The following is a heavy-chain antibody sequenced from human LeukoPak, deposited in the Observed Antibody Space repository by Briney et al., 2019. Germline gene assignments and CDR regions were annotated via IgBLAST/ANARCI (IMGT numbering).Heavy chain of an antibody. CDR1: GGSISSGGYS. D-gene: IGHD2-2*01. V-gene: IGHV4-30-2*01. J-gene: IGHJ5*02. Sequence: SQTLSLTCAVSGGSISSGGYSWSWIRQPPGKGLEWIGYIYHSGSTYYNPSLKSRVTISIDNSKNQFSLKLSSVTAADTAVYYCARVLYCSSTSRCARFDPWGQGTLVTVSS. CDR3: ARVLYCSSTSRCARFDP. CDR2: IYHSGST.